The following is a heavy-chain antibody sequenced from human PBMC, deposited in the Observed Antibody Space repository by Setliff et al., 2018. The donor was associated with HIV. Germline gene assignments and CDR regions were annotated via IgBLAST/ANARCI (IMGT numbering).Heavy chain of an antibody. CDR2: IYHSGST. CDR3: ASYYGADEPSYYFDF. J-gene: IGHJ4*02. Sequence: PSETLSLTCTVSGFSISSDYYGGWIRQPPGKGLEWIGSIYHSGSTYYNPSLQSRVTMAVDTSKNQFSLKLSSVTAADTAVYYCASYYGADEPSYYFDFWGQGTQVTSPQ. V-gene: IGHV4-38-2*02. D-gene: IGHD3-22*01. CDR1: GFSISSDYY.